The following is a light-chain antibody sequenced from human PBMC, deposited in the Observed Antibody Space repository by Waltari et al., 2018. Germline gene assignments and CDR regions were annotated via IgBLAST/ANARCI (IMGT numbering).Light chain of an antibody. J-gene: IGKJ1*01. CDR1: QSLLHSNGDTY. Sequence: DIVMTQTPLSLPVTPGEPASISFRSSQSLLHSNGDTYLHWYLQKPGQSPRLLIYKVTNRESGVPDRFSGSGSGTDFTLKISRVEPEDVGVYYCMQSTKDRTFGQGTKVEIK. V-gene: IGKV2D-29*02. CDR3: MQSTKDRT. CDR2: KVT.